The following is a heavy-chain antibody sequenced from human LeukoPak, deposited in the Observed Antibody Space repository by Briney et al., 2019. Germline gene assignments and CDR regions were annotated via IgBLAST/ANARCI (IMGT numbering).Heavy chain of an antibody. J-gene: IGHJ4*02. CDR3: AKDYYDSSGLDY. Sequence: PGRSLRLSCAASGFTFSSYGMHWVRQAPGKGLEWVAVISYDGSNKYYADSVKGRFTISRDNSKNTLYLQMNGLRAEDTAVYYCAKDYYDSSGLDYWGQGTLVTVSS. CDR2: ISYDGSNK. D-gene: IGHD3-22*01. CDR1: GFTFSSYG. V-gene: IGHV3-30*18.